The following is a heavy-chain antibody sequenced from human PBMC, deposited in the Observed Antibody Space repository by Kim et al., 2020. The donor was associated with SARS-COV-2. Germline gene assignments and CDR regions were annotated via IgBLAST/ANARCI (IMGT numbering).Heavy chain of an antibody. CDR3: ARSDSGYDGWYYYYGMDV. V-gene: IGHV1-2*04. J-gene: IGHJ6*02. CDR1: GYTFTGYY. D-gene: IGHD5-12*01. Sequence: ASVKVSCKASGYTFTGYYMHWVRQAPGQGLEWMGWINPNSGGTNYAQKFQGWVTMTRDTSISTAYMELSRLRSDDTAVYYCARSDSGYDGWYYYYGMDVWGQGTTVTVSS. CDR2: INPNSGGT.